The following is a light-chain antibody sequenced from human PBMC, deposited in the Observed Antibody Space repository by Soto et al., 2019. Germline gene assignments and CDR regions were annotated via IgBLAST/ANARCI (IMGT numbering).Light chain of an antibody. J-gene: IGLJ2*01. Sequence: QSALTQPASVSGSPGQSITISCTGTSSDVGGYNYVSWYQQHPGKAPNLMIYDVSNRPSELSNRFSGSKSGNTASLTISGLQAEDEADYYCSSYTSSSTVVFGGGTKVTVL. CDR3: SSYTSSSTVV. CDR2: DVS. CDR1: SSDVGGYNY. V-gene: IGLV2-14*01.